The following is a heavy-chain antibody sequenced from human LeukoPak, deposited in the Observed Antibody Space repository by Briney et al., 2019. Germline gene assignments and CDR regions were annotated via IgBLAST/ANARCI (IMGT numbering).Heavy chain of an antibody. V-gene: IGHV3-30-3*01. CDR1: GFTFNSYA. Sequence: PGGSLRLSFAASGFTFNSYAMHWVRQAPGKGLEWVAIISYDGTNKYYADSVKGRFTISRDNSKNTLYLQMDTLRAEDTAVYYCARAMVVVVMTAGDAFDIWGQGTMVTVSS. CDR3: ARAMVVVVMTAGDAFDI. CDR2: ISYDGTNK. J-gene: IGHJ3*02. D-gene: IGHD3-22*01.